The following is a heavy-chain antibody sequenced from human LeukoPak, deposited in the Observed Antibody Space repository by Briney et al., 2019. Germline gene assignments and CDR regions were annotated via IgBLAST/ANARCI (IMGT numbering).Heavy chain of an antibody. J-gene: IGHJ6*02. Sequence: SETLSLTCAVYGGSFSGYYWSWIRQPPGKGLEWIGEINHSGSTNYNPSLRSRVTISVDTSKTQFSLKVRSVTAADTAVYYCARDRTYYGIDVWGQGTTVTVSS. CDR3: ARDRTYYGIDV. CDR2: INHSGST. V-gene: IGHV4-34*01. CDR1: GGSFSGYY.